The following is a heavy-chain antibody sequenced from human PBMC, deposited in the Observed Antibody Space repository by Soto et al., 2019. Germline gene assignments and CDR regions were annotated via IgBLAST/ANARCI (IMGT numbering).Heavy chain of an antibody. CDR2: IYYSGST. CDR1: CGFISSYY. D-gene: IGHD6-19*01. J-gene: IGHJ4*02. V-gene: IGHV4-59*01. CDR3: ARRSRYSSGWYFDY. Sequence: PSEALSLTFTGSCGFISSYYLSWIRQPPGKGLEWIGYIYYSGSTNYNPSLKSRVTISVDTSKNQFSLKLSSVTAADTAVYYCARRSRYSSGWYFDYWGQGTLVTVSS.